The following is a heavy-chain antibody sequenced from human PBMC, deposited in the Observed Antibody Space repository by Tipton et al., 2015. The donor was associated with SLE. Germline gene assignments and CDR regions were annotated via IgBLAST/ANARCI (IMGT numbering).Heavy chain of an antibody. Sequence: SLRLSCAASGFRFSDYYMTWIRQAPGKGLEWVSYMSSSNSNKNYADSVKGRFTISRDNAKKSLYLQMNSLRAEDTAVYYCARDAAVAGTWAIDYWGQGTLVTVSS. V-gene: IGHV3-11*06. CDR1: GFRFSDYY. D-gene: IGHD6-19*01. CDR3: ARDAAVAGTWAIDY. CDR2: MSSSNSNK. J-gene: IGHJ4*02.